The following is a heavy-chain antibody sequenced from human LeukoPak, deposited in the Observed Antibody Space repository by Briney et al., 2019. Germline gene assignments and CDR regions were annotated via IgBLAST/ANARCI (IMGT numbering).Heavy chain of an antibody. Sequence: QPGGSLRLSCAASGFTFSSYAMSWVRQAPGKGLEWVSSISDTGGNTYYADSVKGRFTISRDNSRNTLYLQMSSLRAEDTAVYYCARGDYTSGWLDYWGQGTLVTVSS. D-gene: IGHD6-19*01. CDR2: ISDTGGNT. CDR1: GFTFSSYA. J-gene: IGHJ4*02. V-gene: IGHV3-23*01. CDR3: ARGDYTSGWLDY.